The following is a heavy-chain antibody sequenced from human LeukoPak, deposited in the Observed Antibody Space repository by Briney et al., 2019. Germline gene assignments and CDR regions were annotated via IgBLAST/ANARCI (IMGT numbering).Heavy chain of an antibody. D-gene: IGHD1-1*01. Sequence: GGSLRLSCAASGFTVSINYMSWVRQAPGEGLEWVSVIYTTGKTYYADSVKGRFSISRDNSKNTVYLQMNSLRAEDTAVYYCAKVSPTGRAFDCWGQGTLASVSS. CDR1: GFTVSINY. J-gene: IGHJ4*02. CDR3: AKVSPTGRAFDC. V-gene: IGHV3-53*01. CDR2: IYTTGKT.